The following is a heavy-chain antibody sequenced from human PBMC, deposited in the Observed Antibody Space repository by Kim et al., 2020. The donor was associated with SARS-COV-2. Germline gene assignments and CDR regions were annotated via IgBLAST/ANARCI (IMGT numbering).Heavy chain of an antibody. CDR1: GFTFSNHW. Sequence: GGSLRLSCAASGFTFSNHWMTWLRQAAGKGLQWVANINQDGTEKKYVDSVKGRFSISRDNAKNSVYLQMNSLRAEDTAIYYCAIARGVDVWGQGTTVTVSS. CDR3: AIARGVDV. J-gene: IGHJ6*02. CDR2: INQDGTEK. V-gene: IGHV3-7*05. D-gene: IGHD3-10*01.